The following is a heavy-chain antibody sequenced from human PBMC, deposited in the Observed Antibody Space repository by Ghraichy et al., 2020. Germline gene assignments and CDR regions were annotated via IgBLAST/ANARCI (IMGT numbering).Heavy chain of an antibody. J-gene: IGHJ3*02. V-gene: IGHV4-31*03. D-gene: IGHD2-2*01. CDR2: IYSSGTT. Sequence: SETLSLTCTISGGSISSGGYYWSWIRQHPGKGLEWIGYIYSSGTTYYNPSLKSRVTISVDTSKNQFSLNLSSMTAADTAVYYCVRGFYCSGANCSPNYGEDAFDIWGQGTMVTV. CDR1: GGSISSGGYY. CDR3: VRGFYCSGANCSPNYGEDAFDI.